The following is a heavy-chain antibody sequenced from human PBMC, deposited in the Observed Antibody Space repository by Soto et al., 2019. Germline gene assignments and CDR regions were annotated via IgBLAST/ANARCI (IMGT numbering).Heavy chain of an antibody. CDR3: ARDAYYDSSGYYLDY. Sequence: SETMSLTCPVAGGSISSYYWSWIRQPPGKGLEWIGYIYYSGSTNYNPSLKSRVTISVDTSKNQFSLKLSSVTAADTAVYYCARDAYYDSSGYYLDYWGQGTLVTVSS. D-gene: IGHD3-22*01. V-gene: IGHV4-59*01. J-gene: IGHJ4*02. CDR1: GGSISSYY. CDR2: IYYSGST.